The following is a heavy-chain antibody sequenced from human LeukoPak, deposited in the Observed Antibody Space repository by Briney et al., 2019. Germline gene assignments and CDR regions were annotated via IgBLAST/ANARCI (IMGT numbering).Heavy chain of an antibody. V-gene: IGHV1-2*02. CDR2: INPNSGGT. J-gene: IGHJ1*01. Sequence: ASVKVSCKASGYTFTSYYMHWVRQAPGQGLEWMGWINPNSGGTNSAQKFQGRVTITRDTSIITAYMELSRLRSDDTAVYFCARGYYDSSDYEYFQHWGQGTLVTVSS. D-gene: IGHD3-22*01. CDR3: ARGYYDSSDYEYFQH. CDR1: GYTFTSYY.